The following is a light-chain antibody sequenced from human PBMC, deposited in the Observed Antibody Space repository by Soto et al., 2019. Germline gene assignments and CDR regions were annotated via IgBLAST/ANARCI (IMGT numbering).Light chain of an antibody. V-gene: IGKV1-33*01. CDR3: QKYDGARGT. CDR1: QDINNY. J-gene: IGKJ1*01. Sequence: QVTKSPPSLSASVGDRVTITCQASQDINNYLNWYQQKPGKAPKLLIYDASNLETGVPSRFSGSGSGTDFTLTISSLQPEDVATYYCQKYDGARGTFGQGTKVDIK. CDR2: DAS.